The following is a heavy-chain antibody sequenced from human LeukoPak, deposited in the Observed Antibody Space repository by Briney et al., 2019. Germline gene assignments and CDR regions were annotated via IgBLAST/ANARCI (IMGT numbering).Heavy chain of an antibody. V-gene: IGHV4-61*01. CDR1: GGSISSSSYY. Sequence: PSETLSLTCTVSGGSISSSSYYWSWIRQSPGKGLEWIGYIYYSGSTNYNPSLKSRVTISVDTSKNQFSLKLSSVTAADTAVYYCARGDFTLEQWLVAFDYWGQGTLVTVSS. CDR3: ARGDFTLEQWLVAFDY. J-gene: IGHJ4*02. CDR2: IYYSGST. D-gene: IGHD6-19*01.